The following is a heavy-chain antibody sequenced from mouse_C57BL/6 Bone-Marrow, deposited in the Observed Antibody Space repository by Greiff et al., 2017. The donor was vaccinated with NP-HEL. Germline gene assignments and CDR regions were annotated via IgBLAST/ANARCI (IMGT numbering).Heavy chain of an antibody. CDR2: IDPETGGT. CDR3: TRRGGWYFDV. V-gene: IGHV1-15*01. CDR1: GYTFTDYE. Sequence: QVQLQQSGAELVRPGASVTLSCKASGYTFTDYEMHWVKQTPVHGLEWIGAIDPETGGTAYNQKFKGKAILTADKSSSTAYMELRSLTSEDSAVYYCTRRGGWYFDVWGTGTTVTVSS. J-gene: IGHJ1*03.